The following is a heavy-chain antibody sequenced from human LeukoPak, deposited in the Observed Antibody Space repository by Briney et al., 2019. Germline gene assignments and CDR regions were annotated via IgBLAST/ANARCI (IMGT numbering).Heavy chain of an antibody. D-gene: IGHD3-22*01. CDR2: IYGVDST. CDR3: ASLSPLYYDSSGDPY. J-gene: IGHJ4*02. CDR1: GFTVSSNY. Sequence: PGGSLRLSFAASGFTVSSNYMSWVRQAPGKGLEWVSVIYGVDSTYYADSVKGRFTISRDNSKNTLYLQMNSLRAEDTAVYYCASLSPLYYDSSGDPYWGQGTLVTVSS. V-gene: IGHV3-53*01.